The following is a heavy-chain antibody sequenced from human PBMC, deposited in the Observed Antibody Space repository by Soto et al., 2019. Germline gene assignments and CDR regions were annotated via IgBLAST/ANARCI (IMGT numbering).Heavy chain of an antibody. CDR2: INPYNGNT. Sequence: QVQLVQSGAEVKKPGASVKVSCKASGYTFTTYGSSWVRQAPGQGLEWMGWINPYNGNTNYAQKVQGRVTMTTDTSTSTAYMELRSLRSDDTAVYYCARDPVGGNWFDPWGQGTLVTVSS. CDR3: ARDPVGGNWFDP. CDR1: GYTFTTYG. D-gene: IGHD1-26*01. V-gene: IGHV1-18*01. J-gene: IGHJ5*02.